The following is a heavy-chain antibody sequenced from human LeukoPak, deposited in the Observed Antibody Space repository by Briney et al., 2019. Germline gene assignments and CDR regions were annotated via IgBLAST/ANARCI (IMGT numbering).Heavy chain of an antibody. V-gene: IGHV4-34*01. CDR3: ARGLLIAAGNWFDP. Sequence: PSETLSLTCAVYGGSFSGYYWSWIRQLPGKGLEWIGEINHSGSTNYNPSLKSRVTISVDTSKNQFSLKLSSVTAADTAVYYCARGLLIAAGNWFDPWGQGTLVTVSS. CDR2: INHSGST. J-gene: IGHJ5*02. D-gene: IGHD6-13*01. CDR1: GGSFSGYY.